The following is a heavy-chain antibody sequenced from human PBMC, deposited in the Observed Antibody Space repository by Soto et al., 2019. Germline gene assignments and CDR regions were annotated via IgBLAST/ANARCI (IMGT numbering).Heavy chain of an antibody. D-gene: IGHD3-22*01. J-gene: IGHJ4*02. CDR1: GHIFSNYW. CDR3: ARQRLWGTSGYYYFEN. Sequence: GASLKISCKGSGHIFSNYWIGWVRQMPGKGLEWMGIIYPGDSDTRYSPSFQGQVTITVDKSINTAYLQWSRLKASDTAIYYCARQRLWGTSGYYYFENWGQGTLVTVSS. CDR2: IYPGDSDT. V-gene: IGHV5-51*01.